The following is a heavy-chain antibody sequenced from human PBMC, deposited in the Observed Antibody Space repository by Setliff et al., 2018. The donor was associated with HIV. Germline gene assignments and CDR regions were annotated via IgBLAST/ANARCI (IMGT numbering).Heavy chain of an antibody. CDR3: ARVALAGIAARPFYFDY. Sequence: SETLSLTCAVSGGSFTGYYWSWIRQTPGKGLEWIAEINHSGNTNYNPSLKSRVTISVDTSKRQFSLKLSSVTAADTAVYYCARVALAGIAARPFYFDYWGQGSLVTVSS. D-gene: IGHD6-6*01. CDR2: INHSGNT. V-gene: IGHV4-34*01. CDR1: GGSFTGYY. J-gene: IGHJ4*02.